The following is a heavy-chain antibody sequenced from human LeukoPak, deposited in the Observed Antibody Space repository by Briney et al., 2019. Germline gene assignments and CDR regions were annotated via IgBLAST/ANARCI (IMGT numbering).Heavy chain of an antibody. CDR3: ARSPNTERQYQLLAGFDP. J-gene: IGHJ5*02. D-gene: IGHD2-2*01. Sequence: PGGSLRLSCAASGFTFSGYWMSRVRQTPEKGLEWVANIKQDGYEKYYVDSVKGRFTISRDNAKNSLYLQMNSLRADDTAVYYCARSPNTERQYQLLAGFDPWGQGTLVTVSS. CDR1: GFTFSGYW. CDR2: IKQDGYEK. V-gene: IGHV3-7*01.